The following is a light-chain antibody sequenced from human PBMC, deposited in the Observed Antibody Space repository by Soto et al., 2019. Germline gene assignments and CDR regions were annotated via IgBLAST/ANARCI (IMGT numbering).Light chain of an antibody. CDR1: QSVSSS. Sequence: FVVTHSPDTLSLSPGETATLSCRASQSVSSSVAWYQHKPGQSPRLVVYSGYKRSAGIPARFSGSGSGTDFTLTITSLENDDFAVYYCQQRYSWIRVFGPGTKVEVK. V-gene: IGKV3-11*01. CDR2: SGY. CDR3: QQRYSWIRV. J-gene: IGKJ1*01.